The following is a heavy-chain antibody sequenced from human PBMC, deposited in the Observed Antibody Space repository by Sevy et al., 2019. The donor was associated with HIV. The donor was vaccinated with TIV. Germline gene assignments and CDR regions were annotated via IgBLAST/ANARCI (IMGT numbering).Heavy chain of an antibody. CDR2: IIPIFGTA. Sequence: ASVKVSCKASGGTFSSYAISWVRQAPGQGLEWMGGIIPIFGTANYAQKFQGRVTITADESTSTAYMELSSLRSEDTAVYYCARISIVLVPAASYSRSSVRHYYYYGMDVWGQGTTVTVSS. J-gene: IGHJ6*02. V-gene: IGHV1-69*13. D-gene: IGHD2-2*01. CDR3: ARISIVLVPAASYSRSSVRHYYYYGMDV. CDR1: GGTFSSYA.